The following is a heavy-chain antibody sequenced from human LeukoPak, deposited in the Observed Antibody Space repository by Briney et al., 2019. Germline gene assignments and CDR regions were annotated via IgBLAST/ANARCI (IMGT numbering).Heavy chain of an antibody. V-gene: IGHV6-1*01. CDR3: AGGIAARPDSFGF. CDR1: GDSVSSNSAA. J-gene: IGHJ4*02. D-gene: IGHD6-6*01. Sequence: SQTLSLTCAVSGDSVSSNSAAWNWIRQSPSRGLEWLGRTYYRSKWYNDYAVSVKSRITINPDTSKNQFSLQLNSVTPEDTAVYYFAGGIAARPDSFGFWGQGTLVTVSS. CDR2: TYYRSKWYN.